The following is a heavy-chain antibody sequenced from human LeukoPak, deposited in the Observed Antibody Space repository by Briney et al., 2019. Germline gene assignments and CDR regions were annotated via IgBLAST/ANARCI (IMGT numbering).Heavy chain of an antibody. CDR3: ARELGSDYGGYSP. Sequence: PSETLSLTCAVYGGSFSGYYWSWIRQPPGKGLEWIGRIYATGNTNYNPSLERRVTISVDTSKNQFSLELTSVTAADTAVYYCARELGSDYGGYSPWGQGTLVTVSS. V-gene: IGHV4-34*01. CDR2: IYATGNT. J-gene: IGHJ5*02. CDR1: GGSFSGYY. D-gene: IGHD4-23*01.